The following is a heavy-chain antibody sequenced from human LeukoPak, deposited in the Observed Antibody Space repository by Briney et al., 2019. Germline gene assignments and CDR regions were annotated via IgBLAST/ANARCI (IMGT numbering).Heavy chain of an antibody. CDR2: IFYSGST. V-gene: IGHV4-39*07. J-gene: IGHJ5*02. D-gene: IGHD3-10*01. CDR3: ARRVSGSYSVIHRQLNWFDP. CDR1: GGSISSSSYY. Sequence: SETLSLTCTVSGGSISSSSYYWGWIRQPPGKALEWIGNIFYSGSTYYSPSLKSRVTISLDTSRNQFSLKLSSVTAADTAVYYCARRVSGSYSVIHRQLNWFDPWGQGTLVTVSS.